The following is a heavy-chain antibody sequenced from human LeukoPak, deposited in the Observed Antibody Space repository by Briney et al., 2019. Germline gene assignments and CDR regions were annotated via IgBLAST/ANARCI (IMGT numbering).Heavy chain of an antibody. CDR2: IYGSGGT. V-gene: IGHV4-4*09. Sequence: SETLSLTCTVSGGSISSYYWSWIRQPPAKGLAWIAYIYGSGGTNYNPSLKSRVSISVDTSKNQFSLKLSSVTAADTAVYYCASRRPRDGFDIWGQGTMVTVSS. CDR3: ASRRPRDGFDI. D-gene: IGHD5-24*01. J-gene: IGHJ3*02. CDR1: GGSISSYY.